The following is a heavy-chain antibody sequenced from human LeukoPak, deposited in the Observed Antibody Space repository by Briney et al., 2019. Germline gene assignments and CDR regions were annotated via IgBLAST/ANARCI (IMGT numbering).Heavy chain of an antibody. Sequence: GGSLRLSCAASGFTFSSYSMNWVRQAPGKGLEWVSSISSSSSYIYYTDSVKGRFTISRDNAKNSLYVQMNSLRVGDTAVYFCARSLGVAPGTGYFDYWGQGTLVTVSS. V-gene: IGHV3-21*01. CDR2: ISSSSSYI. CDR1: GFTFSSYS. J-gene: IGHJ4*02. D-gene: IGHD6-13*01. CDR3: ARSLGVAPGTGYFDY.